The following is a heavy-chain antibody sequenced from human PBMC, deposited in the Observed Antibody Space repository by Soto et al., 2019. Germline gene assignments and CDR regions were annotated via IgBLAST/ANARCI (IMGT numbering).Heavy chain of an antibody. Sequence: PXGSLRLSSAASGFNCSNYAMSWVRQAPGKGLEWVSLISATGGGTYYADSVKGRFTISRDNSHNTLYLQVHSLTAEDTAVYYCAKDRRAGGNSAFYFDFWGQGAQVTVSS. V-gene: IGHV3-23*01. CDR2: ISATGGGT. J-gene: IGHJ4*02. CDR1: GFNCSNYA. D-gene: IGHD3-16*01. CDR3: AKDRRAGGNSAFYFDF.